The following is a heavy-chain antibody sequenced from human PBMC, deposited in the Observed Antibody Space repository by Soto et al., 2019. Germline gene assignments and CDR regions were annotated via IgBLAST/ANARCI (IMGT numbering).Heavy chain of an antibody. Sequence: QVQLQESGPGLVKPSQTLSLTCTVSGGSVTSGGYYWSWIRQHPGKGLEWIGYIYYSGGTYYNPSLNSRVTISVDTSKNQFSRKLTSVTAADTAVYYCARSILTGFYAYFDYWCQGTLVTVSS. CDR1: GGSVTSGGYY. CDR3: ARSILTGFYAYFDY. V-gene: IGHV4-31*03. J-gene: IGHJ4*02. D-gene: IGHD3-9*01. CDR2: IYYSGGT.